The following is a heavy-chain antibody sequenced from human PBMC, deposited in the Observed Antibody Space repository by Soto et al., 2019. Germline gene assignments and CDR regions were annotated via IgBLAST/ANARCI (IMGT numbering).Heavy chain of an antibody. D-gene: IGHD3-22*01. Sequence: SETLSLTCTVSGGSISSYYWSWIRQPPGKGLEWIGYIYYSGSTNYNPSLKSRVTISVDTSKNQFSLKLSSVTAADTAVYYCARTTYYYDSSGYDYYYYGMDVWGQGTTVTVSS. CDR1: GGSISSYY. J-gene: IGHJ6*02. CDR3: ARTTYYYDSSGYDYYYYGMDV. CDR2: IYYSGST. V-gene: IGHV4-59*01.